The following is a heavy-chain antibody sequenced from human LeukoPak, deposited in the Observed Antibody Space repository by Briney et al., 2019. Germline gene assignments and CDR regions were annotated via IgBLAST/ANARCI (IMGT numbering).Heavy chain of an antibody. Sequence: GGSLRLSCVASGYPFSSYSMNWIRQAPGKGLEWVSYISVSGGVRSYADSVKGRFTISRDDARNSLYLQMNSLKDEDTAVYYCARDPQYYDFWSGYSNSYGMDVRGQGTTVTVSS. V-gene: IGHV3-48*02. CDR1: GYPFSSYS. J-gene: IGHJ6*02. CDR2: ISVSGGVR. CDR3: ARDPQYYDFWSGYSNSYGMDV. D-gene: IGHD3-3*01.